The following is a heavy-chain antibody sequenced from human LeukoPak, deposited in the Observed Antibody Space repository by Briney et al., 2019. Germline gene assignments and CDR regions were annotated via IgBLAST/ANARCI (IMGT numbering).Heavy chain of an antibody. Sequence: KPSETLSLTCTVSGGSISSSSYYWGWLRQPPGKGLEWIGSIYYSGSTYYNPSLKSRVTISVDTSKNQFSLKLSSVTAADTAVYYCARPRGLVTRNDAFDIWGQGTMVTVSS. V-gene: IGHV4-39*01. D-gene: IGHD3/OR15-3a*01. CDR3: ARPRGLVTRNDAFDI. CDR1: GGSISSSSYY. CDR2: IYYSGST. J-gene: IGHJ3*02.